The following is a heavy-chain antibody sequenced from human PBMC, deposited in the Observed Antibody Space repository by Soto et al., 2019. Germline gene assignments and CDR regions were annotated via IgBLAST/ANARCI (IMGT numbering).Heavy chain of an antibody. CDR2: MTPNSGGT. CDR1: GYSFIGYY. J-gene: IGHJ4*02. CDR3: ARESIIVEKYDF. Sequence: ASVKVSCKASGYSFIGYYIHWVRQAPGQGLEWMGWMTPNSGGTDYAQKFQGRVTMTRDTSISTAYMELNSLSSDDTAVYYCARESIIVEKYDFWGQGTQVTVSS. D-gene: IGHD3-22*01. V-gene: IGHV1-2*02.